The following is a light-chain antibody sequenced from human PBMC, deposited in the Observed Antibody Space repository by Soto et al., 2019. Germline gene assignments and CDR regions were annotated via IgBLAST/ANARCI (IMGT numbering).Light chain of an antibody. Sequence: QPVLTQSPSASASLGASVKLTCTLSSGHNTYAVAWHQQQPEKGPRFLMKVNSDGSHNKGDGIPERFSGSSSGTERYLTISSLQSEDEADYYCQTCGIGIQVFGGGTKLTVL. CDR1: SGHNTYA. CDR2: VNSDGSH. J-gene: IGLJ2*01. V-gene: IGLV4-69*01. CDR3: QTCGIGIQV.